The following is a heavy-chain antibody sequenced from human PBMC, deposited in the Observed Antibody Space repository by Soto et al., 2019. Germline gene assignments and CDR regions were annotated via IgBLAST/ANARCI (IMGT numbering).Heavy chain of an antibody. D-gene: IGHD4-17*01. CDR3: ARDLNGDSTDYYHDMDV. J-gene: IGHJ6*02. Sequence: GGSLRLSCAASGFTFSSYAIHWVRQAPGKGLEWVAVISYDGRNKYYVDSVKGRFTLSRDNSKNTLYLQMNSLRPEDTAVYYCARDLNGDSTDYYHDMDVWGQETRVTVSS. CDR1: GFTFSSYA. CDR2: ISYDGRNK. V-gene: IGHV3-30*04.